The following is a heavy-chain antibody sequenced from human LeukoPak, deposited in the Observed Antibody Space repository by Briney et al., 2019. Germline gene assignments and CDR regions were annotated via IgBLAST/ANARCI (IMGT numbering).Heavy chain of an antibody. D-gene: IGHD6-13*01. CDR3: ARDRRGGQQLVREYFDY. Sequence: ASVKVSCKASGYTFTGYYMHWVRQAPGQGLEWMGIINPSGGSTSYAQKFQGRVTMTRDTSTSTVYMELSSLRSEDTAVYYCARDRRGGQQLVREYFDYWGQGTLVTVSS. V-gene: IGHV1-46*01. CDR2: INPSGGST. J-gene: IGHJ4*02. CDR1: GYTFTGYY.